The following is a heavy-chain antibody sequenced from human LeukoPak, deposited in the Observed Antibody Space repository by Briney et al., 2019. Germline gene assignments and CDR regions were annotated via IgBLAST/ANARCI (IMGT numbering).Heavy chain of an antibody. CDR1: GFTFSNYW. Sequence: GGSLRLSCAASGFTFSNYWMGWVRQAPGKGLEWVANIKQDGSEKYYVDSVKGRFTISRDNAKNSLYLQMNSLRAEDTAVYYCARDTGRIYSNAYFPFFDYWGRGTLVTVSS. D-gene: IGHD2/OR15-2a*01. CDR3: ARDTGRIYSNAYFPFFDY. CDR2: IKQDGSEK. J-gene: IGHJ4*02. V-gene: IGHV3-7*01.